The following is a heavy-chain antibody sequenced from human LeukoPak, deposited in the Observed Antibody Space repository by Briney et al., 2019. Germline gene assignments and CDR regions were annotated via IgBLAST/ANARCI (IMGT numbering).Heavy chain of an antibody. CDR3: ARTWFSSGWYLDY. Sequence: SETLSLTCTVSGGSISSYYWSWIRQPPGKGLEWIGYIYYSGSTNYNPSLKSRVTISVDTSKNQFSLKLSSVTAADTAVYYCARTWFSSGWYLDYWGQGTLVTVSS. D-gene: IGHD6-19*01. CDR2: IYYSGST. V-gene: IGHV4-59*12. CDR1: GGSISSYY. J-gene: IGHJ4*02.